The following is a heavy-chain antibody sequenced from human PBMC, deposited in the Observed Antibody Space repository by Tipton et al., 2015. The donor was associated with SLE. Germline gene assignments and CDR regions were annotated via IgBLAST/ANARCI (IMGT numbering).Heavy chain of an antibody. J-gene: IGHJ3*02. D-gene: IGHD3-16*01. CDR2: IYTSGST. V-gene: IGHV4-61*02. CDR3: ARDSFTGDFAFDI. CDR1: GGSISSSSYY. Sequence: TLSLTCTVSGGSISSSSYYWGWIRQPAGKGLEWIGRIYTSGSTNYNPSLKSRVTMSVDTSKNQFSLKLSSVTAADTAVYYCARDSFTGDFAFDIWGQGTMVTVSS.